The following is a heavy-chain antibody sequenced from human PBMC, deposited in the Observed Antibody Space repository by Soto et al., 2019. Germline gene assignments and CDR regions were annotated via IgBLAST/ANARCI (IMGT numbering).Heavy chain of an antibody. D-gene: IGHD3-22*01. CDR2: IDWDDDK. CDR3: ARTLHYYDSSGYPYYFDY. J-gene: IGHJ4*02. V-gene: IGHV2-70*11. CDR1: GFSLSTSGIC. Sequence: SGPTLVNPTQTLTLTCTFSGFSLSTSGICESWIRQPPGKAMEWLARIDWDDDKYYSTSLKTRLTISKDTSKNQVVLTMTNMDPVDTATYYCARTLHYYDSSGYPYYFDYWGQGTLVTVSS.